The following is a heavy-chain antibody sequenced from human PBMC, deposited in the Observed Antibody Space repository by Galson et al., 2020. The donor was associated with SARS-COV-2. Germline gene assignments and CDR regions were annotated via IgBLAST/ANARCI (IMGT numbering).Heavy chain of an antibody. D-gene: IGHD5-18*01. J-gene: IGHJ6*02. CDR1: GGSISSSSYY. CDR2: IYYSGST. Sequence: SETLSLTCTVSGGSISSSSYYWGWIRQPPGKGLEWIGSIYYSGSTYYNPSLKSRVTISVDTSKNQFSLKLSSVTAADTAVYYCARRGYCYGPYGMDVWGQGTTVTVSS. CDR3: ARRGYCYGPYGMDV. V-gene: IGHV4-39*07.